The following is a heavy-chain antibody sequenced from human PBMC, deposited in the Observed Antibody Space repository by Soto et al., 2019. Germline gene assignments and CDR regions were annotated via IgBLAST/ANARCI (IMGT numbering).Heavy chain of an antibody. D-gene: IGHD3-10*01. V-gene: IGHV3-53*01. CDR1: GFTVSNNY. J-gene: IGHJ4*02. CDR2: IYSGGYT. Sequence: EVQLVESGGGLIQPGGSLRLSCAVSGFTVSNNYMSWVRQAPGKGLEGVSVIYSGGYTAYGDSVKGRFTISRDNSKNPLPLKVNGPGAGDRPVYYCGTPTGGGGYWGQGTLVTVSS. CDR3: GTPTGGGGY.